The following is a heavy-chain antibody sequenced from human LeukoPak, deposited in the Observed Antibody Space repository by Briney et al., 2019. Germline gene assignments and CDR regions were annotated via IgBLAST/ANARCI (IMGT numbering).Heavy chain of an antibody. CDR3: ARVSSYYDILTGYYNHWYFDL. J-gene: IGHJ2*01. D-gene: IGHD3-9*01. CDR1: GGSISSYY. Sequence: SETLSLTCTVSGGSISSYYWSWIRQPAGKGLEWIGRIYTSGSTNYNPSLKSRVTMSVDTSKSQFSLKLSSVTAADTAVYYCARVSSYYDILTGYYNHWYFDLWGRGTLVTVSS. V-gene: IGHV4-4*07. CDR2: IYTSGST.